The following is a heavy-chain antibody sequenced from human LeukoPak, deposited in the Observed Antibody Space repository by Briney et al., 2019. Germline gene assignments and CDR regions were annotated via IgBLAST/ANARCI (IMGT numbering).Heavy chain of an antibody. D-gene: IGHD3-10*01. CDR2: INHSGST. Sequence: SETLSLTCAVYGGPFSGYYWSWIRQPPGKGLEWIGEINHSGSTNYNPSLKSRVTISVDTSKNQFSLKLSSVTAADTAVYYCARDSSGSGSLTRYYFDYWGQGTLVTVSS. V-gene: IGHV4-34*01. J-gene: IGHJ4*02. CDR1: GGPFSGYY. CDR3: ARDSSGSGSLTRYYFDY.